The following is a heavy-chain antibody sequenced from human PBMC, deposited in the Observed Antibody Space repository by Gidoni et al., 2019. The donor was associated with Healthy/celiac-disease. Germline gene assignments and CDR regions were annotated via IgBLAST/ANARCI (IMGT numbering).Heavy chain of an antibody. CDR1: GGSISSYY. CDR3: ARLVVERAARDGIWYFDL. Sequence: QVQLQESGPGLVKPSETLSLTCTVSGGSISSYYWSWIRQPAGKGLEWIGRIYTSGSTNYNPSLKSRVTMSVDTSKKQFSMKQSSVTVAQSAVYYCARLVVERAARDGIWYFDLWGRGTLVTVSS. J-gene: IGHJ2*01. D-gene: IGHD2-2*01. V-gene: IGHV4-4*07. CDR2: IYTSGST.